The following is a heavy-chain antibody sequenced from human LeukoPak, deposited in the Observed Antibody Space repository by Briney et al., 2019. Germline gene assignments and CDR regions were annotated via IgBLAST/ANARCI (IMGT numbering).Heavy chain of an antibody. D-gene: IGHD3-16*01. CDR2: ISPDGSEK. Sequence: GGSLRLSCVASGFTFDTYWMTWVRQAPGEGLEWVAYISPDGSEKSYADSVTGRFTLSRDNARNSVYLQMNNLRAEDTAIYYCARGHTFNKYWGQGTLVSASS. CDR1: GFTFDTYW. CDR3: ARGHTFNKY. V-gene: IGHV3-7*01. J-gene: IGHJ4*02.